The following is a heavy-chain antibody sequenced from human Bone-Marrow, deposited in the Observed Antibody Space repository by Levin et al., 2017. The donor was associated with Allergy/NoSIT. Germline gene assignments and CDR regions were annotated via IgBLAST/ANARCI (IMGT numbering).Heavy chain of an antibody. CDR3: ARDGPCPTDIVVVPAACRFDY. D-gene: IGHD2-2*01. CDR1: GYTFTSYG. J-gene: IGHJ4*02. V-gene: IGHV1-18*01. Sequence: ASVKVSCKASGYTFTSYGISWVRQAPGQGLEWMGWISAYNGNTNYAQKLQGRVTMTTDTSTSTAYMELRSLRSDDTAVYYCARDGPCPTDIVVVPAACRFDYWGQGTLVTVSS. CDR2: ISAYNGNT.